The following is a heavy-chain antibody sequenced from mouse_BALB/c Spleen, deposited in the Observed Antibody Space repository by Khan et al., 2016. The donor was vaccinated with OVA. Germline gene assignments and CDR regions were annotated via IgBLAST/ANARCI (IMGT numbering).Heavy chain of an antibody. CDR2: ISSVGTYT. V-gene: IGHV5-9-1*01. J-gene: IGHJ3*01. Sequence: EVELVESGGGLVKPGGSLKLSCAASGFTFSSFAMSWVRQIPEKRLVWVATISSVGTYTYYPDSVKGRFITSRDNAKSTLYLQMNSLRSEDTAMYYCANGNYGWFAYWGQGTLVSVSA. CDR3: ANGNYGWFAY. CDR1: GFTFSSFA. D-gene: IGHD2-1*01.